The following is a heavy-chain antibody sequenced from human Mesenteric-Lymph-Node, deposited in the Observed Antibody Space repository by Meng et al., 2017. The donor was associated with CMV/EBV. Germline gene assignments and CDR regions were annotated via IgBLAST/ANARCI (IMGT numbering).Heavy chain of an antibody. CDR2: ISINGGST. D-gene: IGHD3-22*01. CDR1: GFTLTSYG. CDR3: ARRNYYDSSGYYEGDAFDI. V-gene: IGHV3-64*02. Sequence: GEFLKISCAASGFTLTSYGMLWVRQAPGKGLEYVSGISINGGSTVYGDSVKGRFTISRDSSKNTLYLQMNSMRAEDTAVYYCARRNYYDSSGYYEGDAFDIWGQGTMVTVSS. J-gene: IGHJ3*02.